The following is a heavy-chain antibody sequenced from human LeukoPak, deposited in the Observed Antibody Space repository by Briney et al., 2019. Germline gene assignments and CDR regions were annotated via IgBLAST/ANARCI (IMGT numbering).Heavy chain of an antibody. D-gene: IGHD5-12*01. Sequence: SETLSLTCAVSGGSISSGNWWSWVRPSPGRGLEWIGEIYHSGSTSYNPSLKSRVTISLDKSKNQFSLKLTSVTAADTAVYYCARYRGGSGYHFDYWGQGTLVTVSS. CDR1: GGSISSGNW. V-gene: IGHV4-4*02. CDR2: IYHSGST. J-gene: IGHJ4*02. CDR3: ARYRGGSGYHFDY.